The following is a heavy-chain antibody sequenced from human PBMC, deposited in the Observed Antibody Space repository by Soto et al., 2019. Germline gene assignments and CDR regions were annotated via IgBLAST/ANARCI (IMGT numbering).Heavy chain of an antibody. CDR3: ASSYYDFWSGILDI. V-gene: IGHV3-23*01. D-gene: IGHD3-3*01. CDR2: ISGSGGST. J-gene: IGHJ3*02. Sequence: EVQLLESGGGLVQPGGSLRLSCAASGFTFSSYAMSWVRQAPGKGLEWVSAISGSGGSTYYADSVKGRFTISRDNSKNTLYLKMNSLRAEDTAVYYCASSYYDFWSGILDIWGQGTMVTVSS. CDR1: GFTFSSYA.